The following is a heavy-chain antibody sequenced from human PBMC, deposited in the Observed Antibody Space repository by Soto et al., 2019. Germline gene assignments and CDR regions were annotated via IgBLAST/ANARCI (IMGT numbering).Heavy chain of an antibody. D-gene: IGHD6-13*01. CDR3: ARQDSSSSFDY. V-gene: IGHV4-34*01. CDR2: INHSGST. Sequence: QVQLQQWGAGLLKPSETLSLTCAVYGGSFSGYYWSWIRQPPGKGLEWIGEINHSGSTNYNPSLTSXXTXSXXTSKTQFSLKLSSVTAADTAVYYCARQDSSSSFDYWGQGTLVTVSS. J-gene: IGHJ4*02. CDR1: GGSFSGYY.